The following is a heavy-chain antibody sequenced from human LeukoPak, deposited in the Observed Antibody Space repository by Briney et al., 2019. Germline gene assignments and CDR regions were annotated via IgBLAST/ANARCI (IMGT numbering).Heavy chain of an antibody. CDR2: INSDGSDT. CDR3: ARDLRYYYDSSGYPDY. D-gene: IGHD3-22*01. V-gene: IGHV3-74*01. CDR1: GFTFSSSW. J-gene: IGHJ4*02. Sequence: GGSLRLSCAASGFTFSSSWMHWVRQAPGKGLVWASRINSDGSDTSYADSVKGRFTISRDNAKNTLYLQISSLRAEDTALYYCARDLRYYYDSSGYPDYWGQGTLVTVSS.